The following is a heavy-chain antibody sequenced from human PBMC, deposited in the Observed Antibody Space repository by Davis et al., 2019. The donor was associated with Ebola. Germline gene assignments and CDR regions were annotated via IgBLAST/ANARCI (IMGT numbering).Heavy chain of an antibody. CDR3: ARLLPGIATHHAFDI. CDR1: GGTFSSYA. D-gene: IGHD6-13*01. Sequence: KVSCKASGGTFSSYAISWVRQMPGKGLEWMGRIDPSDSYTNYSPSFQGQVTISADKSISTAYLQWSSLKASDTAMYYCARLLPGIATHHAFDIWGQGTMVTVSS. CDR2: IDPSDSYT. J-gene: IGHJ3*02. V-gene: IGHV5-10-1*04.